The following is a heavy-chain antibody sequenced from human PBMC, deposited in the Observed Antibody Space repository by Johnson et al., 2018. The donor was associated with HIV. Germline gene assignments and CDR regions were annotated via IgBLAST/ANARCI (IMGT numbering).Heavy chain of an antibody. J-gene: IGHJ3*01. CDR2: IGTAGDT. V-gene: IGHV3-13*01. D-gene: IGHD1-26*01. Sequence: VQVVESGGGLVQPGGSLRLSCAASGFTFSRYDMHWVRQATGKGLEWVSAIGTAGDTYYPGSVKGRFTISRENAKNSLYLQMNSLRVEDTAVYYCARDSYSGGGSYSWGQGTMVTVSS. CDR1: GFTFSRYD. CDR3: ARDSYSGGGSYS.